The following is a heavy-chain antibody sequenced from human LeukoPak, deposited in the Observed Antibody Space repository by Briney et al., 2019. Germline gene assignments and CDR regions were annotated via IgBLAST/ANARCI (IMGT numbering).Heavy chain of an antibody. J-gene: IGHJ4*02. D-gene: IGHD4-17*01. V-gene: IGHV3-23*01. CDR2: ISGSGGST. CDR1: GCTFSSYA. CDR3: AKSTTVTSSFDY. Sequence: GGSLRLSCAASGCTFSSYAMSWVRQAPGKGLEWVSAISGSGGSTYYADSVKGRFTISRDNSKNTLYLQMNSLRAEDTAVYYCAKSTTVTSSFDYWGQGTLVTVSS.